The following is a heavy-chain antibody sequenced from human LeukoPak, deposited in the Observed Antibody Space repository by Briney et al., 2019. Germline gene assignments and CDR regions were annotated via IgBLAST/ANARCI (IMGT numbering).Heavy chain of an antibody. CDR3: ARVSGDFDY. CDR2: IYYSGST. J-gene: IGHJ4*02. D-gene: IGHD6-13*01. Sequence: SETLSLTCTVSGGSISSYYWSWIRQPPGKGLEWIGYIYYSGSTNYNPSLKSRVTISVDTSKNQFSLKLSSVIAADTAVYYCARVSGDFDYWGQGTLVTVSS. V-gene: IGHV4-59*08. CDR1: GGSISSYY.